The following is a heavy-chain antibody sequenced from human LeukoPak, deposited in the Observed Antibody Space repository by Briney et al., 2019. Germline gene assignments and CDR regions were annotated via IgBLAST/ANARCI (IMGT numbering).Heavy chain of an antibody. J-gene: IGHJ6*03. D-gene: IGHD1/OR15-1a*01. CDR2: INAGNGNT. CDR3: AREPFPDLEQKLEVYMDV. CDR1: GYTFTSYA. V-gene: IGHV1-3*01. Sequence: ASVKVSCKASGYTFTSYAMHWVRQAPGQRLEWMGWINAGNGNTKYSQKFQGRVTITRDTSASTAYMELSSLRSEDTAVYYCAREPFPDLEQKLEVYMDVWGKGTTVTVSS.